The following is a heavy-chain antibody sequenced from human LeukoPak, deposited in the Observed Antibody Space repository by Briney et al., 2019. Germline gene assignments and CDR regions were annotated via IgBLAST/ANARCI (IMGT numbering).Heavy chain of an antibody. J-gene: IGHJ6*03. D-gene: IGHD3-16*02. Sequence: TGGSLRLSCAASGFTFSSYEMNWVRQAPGKGLEWVSYISSSGSTIYYADSVKGRFTISRDNAKNSLYLQMNSLRAEDTALYYCARDRNDYVWGSYRLAYMDVWGKGTTVTVSS. V-gene: IGHV3-48*03. CDR3: ARDRNDYVWGSYRLAYMDV. CDR1: GFTFSSYE. CDR2: ISSSGSTI.